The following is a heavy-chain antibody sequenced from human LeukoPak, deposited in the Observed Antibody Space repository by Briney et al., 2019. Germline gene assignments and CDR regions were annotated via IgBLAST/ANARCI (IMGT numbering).Heavy chain of an antibody. CDR2: VNPSSTSA. D-gene: IGHD2-2*01. Sequence: GASVKVSCKASGYTVTNYYMHWVRQAPGQGLEWMGIVNPSSTSASYAQKFQGRVTMTRDTSTSTVSMELSSLRSDDTAVYYCASVYQHGMDVWGQGTTVTVSS. CDR3: ASVYQHGMDV. CDR1: GYTVTNYY. J-gene: IGHJ6*02. V-gene: IGHV1-46*01.